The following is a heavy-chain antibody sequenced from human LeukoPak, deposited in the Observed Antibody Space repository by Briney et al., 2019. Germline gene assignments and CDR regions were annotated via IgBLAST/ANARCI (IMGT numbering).Heavy chain of an antibody. CDR1: GGSISSYY. Sequence: SETLSLTCTVSGGSISSYYWSWIRQPPGKGLEWIGYIYYSGSTNYNPSLKSRVTISVDTTKNQFSLKLSSVTAADTAVYYCASVPPGLRLGVNWGQGTLVTVSS. CDR3: ASVPPGLRLGVN. D-gene: IGHD3-16*01. CDR2: IYYSGST. V-gene: IGHV4-59*01. J-gene: IGHJ4*02.